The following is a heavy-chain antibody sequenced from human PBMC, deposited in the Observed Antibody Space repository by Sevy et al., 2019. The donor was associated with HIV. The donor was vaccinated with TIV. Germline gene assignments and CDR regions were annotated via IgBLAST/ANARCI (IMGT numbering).Heavy chain of an antibody. D-gene: IGHD2-2*01. Sequence: GGYLRLSCAASGFTFSTYWMSWFRQAPGKGLEWVANINEDGTEKFYVDSVKGRFTMSIDNAKNSLYLQMNSLRAEGAAVYYCARDNATVSRRGLRFYYYGTDVWGQGTTVTVSS. V-gene: IGHV3-7*01. CDR3: ARDNATVSRRGLRFYYYGTDV. CDR1: GFTFSTYW. J-gene: IGHJ6*02. CDR2: INEDGTEK.